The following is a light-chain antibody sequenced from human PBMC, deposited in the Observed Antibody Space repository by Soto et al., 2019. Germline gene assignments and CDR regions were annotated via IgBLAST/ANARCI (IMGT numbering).Light chain of an antibody. CDR2: GAS. J-gene: IGKJ1*01. CDR1: QSVSSSY. CDR3: QQYGSSPRT. Sequence: EIVLTQSPGTLSLSPGERATLSCRASQSVSSSYLACYQQKPGQAPRLLIYGASSRATGIPDRFSGSGSGTDFTLTISRLEPEDFAVYYCQQYGSSPRTFGQGTTVEIK. V-gene: IGKV3-20*01.